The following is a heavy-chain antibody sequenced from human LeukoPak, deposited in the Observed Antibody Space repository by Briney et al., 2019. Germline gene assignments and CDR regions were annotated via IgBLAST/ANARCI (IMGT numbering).Heavy chain of an antibody. Sequence: SETLSLTCTVSGGSISSYYWSWIRQPPGKGLEWIGYIYYSGSTNYNPSLKSRVTISVDTSKNQFSLKLSSVTAADTAVYYCARDSSWSLFDYWGQGTLVTVSS. CDR1: GGSISSYY. CDR3: ARDSSWSLFDY. D-gene: IGHD6-13*01. J-gene: IGHJ4*02. V-gene: IGHV4-59*01. CDR2: IYYSGST.